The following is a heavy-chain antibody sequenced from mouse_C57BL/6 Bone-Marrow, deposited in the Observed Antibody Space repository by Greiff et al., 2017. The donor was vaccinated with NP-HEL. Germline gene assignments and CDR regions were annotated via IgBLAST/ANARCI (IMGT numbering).Heavy chain of an antibody. CDR3: ARGCYGGGYFDV. D-gene: IGHD1-1*01. V-gene: IGHV1-69*01. Sequence: QVQLQQPGAELVMPGASVKLSCKASGYTFTSYWMHWVKQRPGQGLEWIGEIDPSDSYTNYNQKFKGKSTLTVDKSSSTAYMQLSSLKSEDSAVYYRARGCYGGGYFDVWGTGTTVTVSS. CDR2: IDPSDSYT. CDR1: GYTFTSYW. J-gene: IGHJ1*03.